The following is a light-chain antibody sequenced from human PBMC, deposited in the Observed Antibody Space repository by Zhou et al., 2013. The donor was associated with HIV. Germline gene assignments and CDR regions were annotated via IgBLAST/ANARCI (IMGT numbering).Light chain of an antibody. CDR1: HTVTSNY. V-gene: IGKV3-20*01. Sequence: EIVMTQSPGTLSLSPGERATLSCRASHTVTSNYLAWYQHKPGQGPKVLIFGASTRANGIPDRFSGSGSGTEFTLTISRLDPEDFAVYYCHQYGNSPETFGQGTKVEIK. J-gene: IGKJ2*01. CDR3: HQYGNSPET. CDR2: GAS.